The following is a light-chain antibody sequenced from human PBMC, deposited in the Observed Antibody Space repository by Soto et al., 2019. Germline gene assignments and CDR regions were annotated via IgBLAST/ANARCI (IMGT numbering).Light chain of an antibody. V-gene: IGLV2-14*01. J-gene: IGLJ1*01. CDR2: EVT. CDR3: SSYAGDSTPYV. CDR1: SGDIGSYNR. Sequence: QSALTQPASVSGSPGQSITISCTGTSGDIGSYNRVSWYQQHPGKAPKLIIYEVTDRPSGVSNRFSGSKSGNTASLTISGLQAEDEAEYYCSSYAGDSTPYVFGTGTKLTVL.